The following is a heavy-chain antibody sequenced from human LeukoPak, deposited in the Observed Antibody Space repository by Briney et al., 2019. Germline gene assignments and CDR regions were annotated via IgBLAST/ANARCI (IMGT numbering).Heavy chain of an antibody. D-gene: IGHD6-19*01. J-gene: IGHJ4*02. V-gene: IGHV4-59*01. CDR3: ARRSRGWSFDY. Sequence: PSETLSLTCTVSGGSMSSYYWSWIRQPPGKGLEWIGYIYDSGSTNYNPSLKSRVTISVDTSKNQFSLKLSSLTAADTAVYYCARRSRGWSFDYWGQGTLVTVSS. CDR2: IYDSGST. CDR1: GGSMSSYY.